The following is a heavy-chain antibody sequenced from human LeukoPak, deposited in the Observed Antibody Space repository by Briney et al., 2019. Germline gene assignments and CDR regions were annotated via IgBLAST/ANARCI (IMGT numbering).Heavy chain of an antibody. V-gene: IGHV4-38-2*01. D-gene: IGHD2-2*01. Sequence: SETLSLTCAVSGYSISSGYYWGWIRQPPGKGLEWIGSIYHSGSTYYNPSLKSRVTISVDTSKNQFSLKLSSVTAADTALYYCAKGRCSRTICSFENWGQGTLVTVSS. CDR2: IYHSGST. CDR1: GYSISSGYY. CDR3: AKGRCSRTICSFEN. J-gene: IGHJ4*02.